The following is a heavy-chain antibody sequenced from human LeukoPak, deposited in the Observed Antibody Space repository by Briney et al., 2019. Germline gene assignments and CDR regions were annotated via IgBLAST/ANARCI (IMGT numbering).Heavy chain of an antibody. J-gene: IGHJ4*02. CDR1: GFTFSSSA. D-gene: IGHD6-19*01. V-gene: IGHV3-23*01. CDR3: AKDPDSSGSF. Sequence: GGSLRLSCAASGFTFSSSAMSRVRQAPGKGLEWVSAISGSGGNTYYADSVKGRFTISRDSSKNTLYLQMNSLRAEDTAVYYCAKDPDSSGSFWGQGTLVTVSS. CDR2: ISGSGGNT.